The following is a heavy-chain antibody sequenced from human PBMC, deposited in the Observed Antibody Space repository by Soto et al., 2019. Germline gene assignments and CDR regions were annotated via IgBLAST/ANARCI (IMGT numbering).Heavy chain of an antibody. CDR3: ARGKDQHNTRTHSYYDS. D-gene: IGHD2-21*01. J-gene: IGHJ4*02. Sequence: GGSLRLSCAASGFTLSNHWMHWVRQAPGKGLVWVSRINSDGSTTTYADSVKGRFTISRDNAKNTLYLQMNSLRAEDTAVYYCARGKDQHNTRTHSYYDSWGQRTLVTVSS. V-gene: IGHV3-74*01. CDR2: INSDGSTT. CDR1: GFTLSNHW.